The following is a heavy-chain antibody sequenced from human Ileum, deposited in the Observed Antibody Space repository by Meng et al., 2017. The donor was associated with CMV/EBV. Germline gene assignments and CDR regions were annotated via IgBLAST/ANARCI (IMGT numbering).Heavy chain of an antibody. CDR2: ISYDGSNK. CDR1: GFTFSSYE. D-gene: IGHD2-2*02. V-gene: IGHV3-30*04. J-gene: IGHJ5*02. CDR3: ARAAPVHFVVVPAAIGNWFAP. Sequence: GGSLRLSCAASGFTFSSYEMNWVRQAPGKGLEWVAVISYDGSNKYYADSVKGRFTISRDNSKNTLYLQMNSLRAEDTAVYYCARAAPVHFVVVPAAIGNWFAPWGQGTLVTVSS.